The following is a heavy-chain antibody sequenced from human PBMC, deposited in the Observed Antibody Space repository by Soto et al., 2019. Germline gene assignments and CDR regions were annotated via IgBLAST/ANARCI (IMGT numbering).Heavy chain of an antibody. J-gene: IGHJ4*02. CDR2: ISGANGST. CDR1: GYTFRTYA. Sequence: QVHLVQSGTEVKKPGASVKVSCKASGYTFRTYAMHWVRQAPGQRLEWMGGISGANGSTKYSQKFQGRVSITRDTSASTAYMELSNLTSEDTAVYYCARVWVSFQLFDHWGQGTLVTVSS. V-gene: IGHV1-3*01. D-gene: IGHD3-16*01. CDR3: ARVWVSFQLFDH.